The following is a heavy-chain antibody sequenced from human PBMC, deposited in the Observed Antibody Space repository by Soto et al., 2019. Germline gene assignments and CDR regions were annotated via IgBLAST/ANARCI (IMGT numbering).Heavy chain of an antibody. J-gene: IGHJ5*02. D-gene: IGHD6-13*01. CDR2: IYPSDSDI. Sequence: GESLKISCKGSGYSSATYWIGWVRQMPGEGLEWMGIIYPSDSDISYSPSFQGQVTISADKSITTAYLQWSSLKASDTAMYYCARYSSSVEFDPWGQGTLVTVSS. CDR3: ARYSSSVEFDP. V-gene: IGHV5-51*01. CDR1: GYSSATYW.